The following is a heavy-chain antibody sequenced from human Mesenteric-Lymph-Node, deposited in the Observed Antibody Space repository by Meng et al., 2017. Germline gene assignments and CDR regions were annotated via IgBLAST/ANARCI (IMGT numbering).Heavy chain of an antibody. V-gene: IGHV3-20*04. D-gene: IGHD3-9*01. CDR3: ARLYDILTGYYAGLDY. J-gene: IGHJ4*02. CDR2: INWNGGST. CDR1: GFTFSTYA. Sequence: GESLKISCAASGFTFSTYAMSWVRQAPGRGLEWVSGINWNGGSTGYADSVKGRFTISRDNAKNSLYLQMNSLRAEDTALYYCARLYDILTGYYAGLDYWGQGTLVTVSS.